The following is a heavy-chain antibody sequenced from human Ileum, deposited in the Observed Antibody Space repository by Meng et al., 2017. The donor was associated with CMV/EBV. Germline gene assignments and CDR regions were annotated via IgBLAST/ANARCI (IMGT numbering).Heavy chain of an antibody. CDR2: ISYSGVT. CDR1: GASVKRVTAY. D-gene: IGHD1-14*01. J-gene: IGHJ5*02. CDR3: ARTGISTRSAHP. Sequence: VSGASVKRVTAYWTWIRQAPGMGMEWIGYISYSGVTHYNPSLKGRVTIASDSSKGQFSLTLNSVTAADTAVYYCARTGISTRSAHPWGPGMLVTVSS. V-gene: IGHV4-61*01.